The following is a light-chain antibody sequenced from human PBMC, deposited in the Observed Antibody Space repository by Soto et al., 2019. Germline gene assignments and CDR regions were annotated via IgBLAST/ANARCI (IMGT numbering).Light chain of an antibody. CDR2: GAS. Sequence: EIVLTQSPGTLSLSPGERATLSCRASQSVSSSYLAWYQQKPGQAPRLLIYGASSRATGIPDRFSGSASGTDFTHTISRLEPEDFAVYSCQQYCSSPKVTFGPGTHVDIK. CDR1: QSVSSSY. CDR3: QQYCSSPKVT. J-gene: IGKJ3*01. V-gene: IGKV3-20*01.